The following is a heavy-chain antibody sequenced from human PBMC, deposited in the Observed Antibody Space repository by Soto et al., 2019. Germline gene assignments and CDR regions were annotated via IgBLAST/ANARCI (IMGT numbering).Heavy chain of an antibody. D-gene: IGHD5-12*01. CDR3: AKVVDIVATPPRTGAFDI. Sequence: PGGSLRLSCAASGFTFSSYGMHWVRQAPGKGLEWVAVIWYDGSNKYYADSVKGRFTISRDNSKNTLYLQMNSLRAEDTAVYYCAKVVDIVATPPRTGAFDIWGQGTMVTVSS. V-gene: IGHV3-30*02. J-gene: IGHJ3*02. CDR2: IWYDGSNK. CDR1: GFTFSSYG.